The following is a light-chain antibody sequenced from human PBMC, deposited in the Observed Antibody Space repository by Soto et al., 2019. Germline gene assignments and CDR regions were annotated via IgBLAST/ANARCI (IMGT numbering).Light chain of an antibody. V-gene: IGKV1-5*03. CDR1: QTISTW. CDR2: KAS. J-gene: IGKJ4*01. Sequence: ASQTISTWLAWYQQKPGKAPNLLIYKASSLESGVPSRFSGSGSGTEFTLTISSLQPDDFATYYCRQYNTFPLTFGGGTKVDIK. CDR3: RQYNTFPLT.